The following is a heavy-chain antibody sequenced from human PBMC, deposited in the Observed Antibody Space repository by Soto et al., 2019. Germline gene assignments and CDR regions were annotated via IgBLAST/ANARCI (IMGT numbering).Heavy chain of an antibody. V-gene: IGHV4-30-4*01. CDR1: GDSITDGDYY. CDR3: ARGIQEGFDP. J-gene: IGHJ5*02. D-gene: IGHD5-18*01. Sequence: QVSLQESGPGLVKPSQTLSLSCTVSGDSITDGDYYWSWIRQPPWKDLEWIAYIYYNGIIHYNPSLKRRVTISLDPSKNQFSLTMTSVTDAATVVYSCARGIQEGFDPWGQGTLVTVSS. CDR2: IYYNGII.